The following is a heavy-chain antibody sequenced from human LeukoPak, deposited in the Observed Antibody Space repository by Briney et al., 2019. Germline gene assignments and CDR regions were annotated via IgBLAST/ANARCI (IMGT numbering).Heavy chain of an antibody. CDR3: ARAGGYNYGSPYYYYGMDV. V-gene: IGHV4-59*01. D-gene: IGHD5-24*01. Sequence: SETLSLTCTVSGGSISSYYRSWIRQPPGKGLEWIGYIYYSGSTNYNPSLKSRVTISVDTSKNQFSLKLSSVTAADTAVYYCARAGGYNYGSPYYYYGMDVWGQGTTVTVSS. J-gene: IGHJ6*02. CDR2: IYYSGST. CDR1: GGSISSYY.